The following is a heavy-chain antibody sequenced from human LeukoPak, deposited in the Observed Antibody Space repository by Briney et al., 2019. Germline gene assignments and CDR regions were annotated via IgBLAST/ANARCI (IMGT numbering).Heavy chain of an antibody. D-gene: IGHD6-25*01. CDR2: ISWDGGTR. Sequence: GGSLRLSCAASGFTFSSYWMHWVRQAPGKGLEWVSLISWDGGTRYYADSVKGRFTISRDNSKNSLYLQMNSLRTEDTALYYCAKDGEQRNFDYWGQGTLVTVSS. J-gene: IGHJ4*02. V-gene: IGHV3-43*01. CDR1: GFTFSSYW. CDR3: AKDGEQRNFDY.